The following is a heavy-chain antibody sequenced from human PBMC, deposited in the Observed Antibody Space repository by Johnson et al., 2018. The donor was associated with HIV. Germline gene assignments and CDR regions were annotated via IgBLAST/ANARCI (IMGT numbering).Heavy chain of an antibody. J-gene: IGHJ3*01. CDR2: IKQDGSEK. V-gene: IGHV3-7*01. CDR1: GFTFSSYA. Sequence: VQLVESGGGLVQPGGSLRLSCAASGFTFSSYAMSWVRQAPGKGLEWVANIKQDGSEKYYVDSVKGRFTISRDNAKNSLYLQMNSLRAEDTAVYYGARAFRGPWGQGTMVTVSS. CDR3: ARAFRGP.